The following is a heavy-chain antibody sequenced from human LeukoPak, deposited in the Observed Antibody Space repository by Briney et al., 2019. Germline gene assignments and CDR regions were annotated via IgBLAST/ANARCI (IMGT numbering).Heavy chain of an antibody. CDR2: IGLVGDT. D-gene: IGHD2-21*01. CDR3: IRGSRLLGFDS. CDR1: GFTFSSYD. J-gene: IGHJ4*02. V-gene: IGHV3-13*01. Sequence: PGGSLRLSCAASGFTFSSYDMHWVRQATGKGLEWVSGIGLVGDTYYPGSVKGRFTISRDNAKNSLYLQMNSLRAEDTALYYCIRGSRLLGFDSWGQGTLVTVSP.